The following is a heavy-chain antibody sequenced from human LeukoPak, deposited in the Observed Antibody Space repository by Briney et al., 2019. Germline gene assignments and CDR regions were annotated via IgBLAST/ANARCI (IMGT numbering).Heavy chain of an antibody. CDR3: ARARYGDYVPFDC. J-gene: IGHJ4*02. Sequence: GASVKVSCKASGGTFSGYAISWVRQAPGQGLEWMGGIIPIFGTANYAQKFQGRVTITADESTSTAYMELSSLRSEDTAVYYCARARYGDYVPFDCWGQGTLVTVSS. CDR2: IIPIFGTA. CDR1: GGTFSGYA. V-gene: IGHV1-69*13. D-gene: IGHD4-17*01.